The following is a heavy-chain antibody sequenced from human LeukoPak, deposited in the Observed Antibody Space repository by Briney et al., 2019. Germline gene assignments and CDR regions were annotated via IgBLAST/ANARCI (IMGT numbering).Heavy chain of an antibody. Sequence: SETLSLTCTVSGGSISSNFYYWGWIRQPPGKGLEWIANIYHSGTTYYNPSLKSRVAISVDTSKNQFSLKLSSVTAADTAVYYCASFITMIVVVIDAFDIWGQGTMVTVSS. CDR2: IYHSGTT. V-gene: IGHV4-39*07. CDR3: ASFITMIVVVIDAFDI. J-gene: IGHJ3*02. CDR1: GGSISSNFYY. D-gene: IGHD3-22*01.